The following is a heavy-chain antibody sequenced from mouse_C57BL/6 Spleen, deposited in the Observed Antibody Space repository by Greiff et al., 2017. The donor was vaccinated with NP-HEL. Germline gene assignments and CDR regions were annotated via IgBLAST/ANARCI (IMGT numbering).Heavy chain of an antibody. CDR3: ASADYSNVNFDY. Sequence: VQLQQPGAELVKPGASVKLSCKASGYTFTSYWMPWVKQRPGQGLEWIGMIHPNSGSTNYNEKFKSKATLTVDKSSSTAYMQLSSLTSEDSAVSYCASADYSNVNFDYWGQGTTLTVSS. J-gene: IGHJ2*01. V-gene: IGHV1-64*01. CDR2: IHPNSGST. CDR1: GYTFTSYW. D-gene: IGHD2-5*01.